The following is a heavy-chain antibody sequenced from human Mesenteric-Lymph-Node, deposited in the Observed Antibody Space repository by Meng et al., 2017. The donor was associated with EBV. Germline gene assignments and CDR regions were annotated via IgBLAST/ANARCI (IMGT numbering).Heavy chain of an antibody. D-gene: IGHD3-3*01. CDR1: GASVNSDYYY. CDR3: ARGYYDFWSGPKSWYFDF. J-gene: IGHJ4*02. Sequence: QVQLQESGPGLVKASETLSLSCAVSGASVNSDYYYWSWIRQPPGKGLEWIGYVYYTGITNYKSSLKSRSTISIDTFNNQFSLNLSSVTAADTAVYYCARGYYDFWSGPKSWYFDFWGQGTLVTVSS. CDR2: VYYTGIT. V-gene: IGHV4-61*01.